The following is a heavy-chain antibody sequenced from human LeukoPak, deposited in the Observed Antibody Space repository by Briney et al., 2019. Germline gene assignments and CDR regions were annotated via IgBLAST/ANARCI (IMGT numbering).Heavy chain of an antibody. Sequence: GGSLRLSCAASGFTFSSYGMHWVRQAPGEGLEWVAVIWYDGSNKYYADSVKGRFTISRDNSKNTLYLQMNSLRAEDTAVYYCARVGPYCSSTSCPSDDYGLDVWGKGTTVTVSS. CDR3: ARVGPYCSSTSCPSDDYGLDV. CDR1: GFTFSSYG. CDR2: IWYDGSNK. J-gene: IGHJ6*04. D-gene: IGHD2-2*01. V-gene: IGHV3-33*01.